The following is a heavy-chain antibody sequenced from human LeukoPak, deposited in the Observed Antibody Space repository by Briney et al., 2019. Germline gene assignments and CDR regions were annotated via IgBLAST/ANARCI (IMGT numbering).Heavy chain of an antibody. Sequence: PGGSLRLSCAASGFTFSSYSMNWVRQAPGKGLEWVSSISSSSSYIYYADSVKGRFTISRDNAKNSLYLQMNSLRAEDTAVYYCARGGDGDYRMFDFWGQGTLVTVSS. CDR2: ISSSSSYI. V-gene: IGHV3-21*01. CDR3: ARGGDGDYRMFDF. J-gene: IGHJ4*02. D-gene: IGHD4-17*01. CDR1: GFTFSSYS.